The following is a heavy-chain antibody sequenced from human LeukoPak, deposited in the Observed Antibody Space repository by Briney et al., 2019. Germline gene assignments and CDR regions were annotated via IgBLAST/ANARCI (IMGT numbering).Heavy chain of an antibody. Sequence: ASVKVSCKASGFTFTSSAVQWVRQARGQRLEWIGWIVVGSGNTNYAQKFQERVTITRDMSTSTAYMELSSLRSEDTAVYYCAAGEPAATYYYYYMDVWGKGTTVTVSS. CDR3: AAGEPAATYYYYYMDV. V-gene: IGHV1-58*01. CDR2: IVVGSGNT. CDR1: GFTFTSSA. J-gene: IGHJ6*03. D-gene: IGHD2-2*01.